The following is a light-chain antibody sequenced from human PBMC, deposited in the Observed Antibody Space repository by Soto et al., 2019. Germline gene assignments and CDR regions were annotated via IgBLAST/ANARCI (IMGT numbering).Light chain of an antibody. CDR1: PSVTNF. CDR2: GAF. J-gene: IGKJ5*01. Sequence: PGEGAPLSCRASPSVTNFLAWYQQKPGQAPRLLIYGAFNRATGIPARFSGSGSGTDFTLTISSLEPEDSAVYYCQQRNVWPPVTFGQGTGLEIK. CDR3: QQRNVWPPVT. V-gene: IGKV3-11*01.